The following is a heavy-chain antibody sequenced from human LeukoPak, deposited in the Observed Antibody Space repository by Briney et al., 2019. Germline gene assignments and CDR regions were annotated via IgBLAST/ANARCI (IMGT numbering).Heavy chain of an antibody. CDR1: GYTFTDYY. V-gene: IGHV1-2*02. Sequence: EASVKVSCKPYGYTFTDYYIHWVRQAPGQGLEWMGWINPNSGATNYAQKFQGRVTMTRDTSISTAYMELSRLRSDDTAVYYCARVCSSVVYWGQGTLVTVSS. CDR3: ARVCSSVVY. D-gene: IGHD3-10*02. J-gene: IGHJ4*02. CDR2: INPNSGAT.